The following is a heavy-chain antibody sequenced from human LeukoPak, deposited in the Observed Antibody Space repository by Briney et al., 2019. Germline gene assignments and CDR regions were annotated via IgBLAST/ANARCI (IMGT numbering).Heavy chain of an antibody. CDR1: GGSISSSSYY. Sequence: SETLSLTCTVSGGSISSSSYYWGWIRQPPGKGLEWIGSIYYSGSTYYNPSLKSRVTISVDTSKNQFSLKLSSVTAADTAVYYCARDLHRGYSYGYRYYYYYMDVWGKGTTVTISS. CDR2: IYYSGST. J-gene: IGHJ6*03. D-gene: IGHD5-18*01. CDR3: ARDLHRGYSYGYRYYYYYMDV. V-gene: IGHV4-39*07.